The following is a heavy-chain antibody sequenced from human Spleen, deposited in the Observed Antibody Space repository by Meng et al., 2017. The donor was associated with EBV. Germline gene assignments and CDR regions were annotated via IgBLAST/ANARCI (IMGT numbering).Heavy chain of an antibody. CDR1: GGTFSSDA. CDR3: ASESGRGYTPDY. CDR2: LIPMSGAP. Sequence: QVQLVQSGAEVKKPGSSVKVSCKTSGGTFSSDAISWVRQAPGQGLAWMGGLIPMSGAPNYAQKFQGRVTITADESTSTHYMDLSSLRFEDTAVYYCASESGRGYTPDYWGQGTLVTVAS. V-gene: IGHV1-69*01. D-gene: IGHD3-10*01. J-gene: IGHJ4*02.